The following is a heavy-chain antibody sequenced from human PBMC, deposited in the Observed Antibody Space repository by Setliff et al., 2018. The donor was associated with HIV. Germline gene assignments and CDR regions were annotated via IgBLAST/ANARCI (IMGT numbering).Heavy chain of an antibody. V-gene: IGHV4-4*07. CDR3: ARDRSKYGTGSSAYNWFDP. CDR1: TDSLSNFH. Sequence: LSLTCSVSTDSLSNFHWSWMRQPAGKGLEWIGRIFGSGTTHYNPSLKSRVTMSIDTSKNQFSLKLNSVTAADTAVYFCARDRSKYGTGSSAYNWFDPWGLGTLVTVSS. CDR2: IFGSGTT. J-gene: IGHJ5*02. D-gene: IGHD3-16*01.